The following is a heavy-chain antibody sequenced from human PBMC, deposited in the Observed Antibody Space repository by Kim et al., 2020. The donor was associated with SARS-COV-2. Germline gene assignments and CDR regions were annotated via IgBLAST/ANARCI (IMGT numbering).Heavy chain of an antibody. V-gene: IGHV4-59*01. J-gene: IGHJ4*02. CDR2: T. Sequence: TTYNPSLQIRFTISVDPSKNQFSLKLSSVTAADTAVYYCARASFDISFDYWGQGTLVTVSS. D-gene: IGHD3-9*01. CDR3: ARASFDISFDY.